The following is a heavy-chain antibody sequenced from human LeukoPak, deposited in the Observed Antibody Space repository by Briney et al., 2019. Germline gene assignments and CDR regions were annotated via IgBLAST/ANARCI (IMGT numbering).Heavy chain of an antibody. CDR2: IIPIFGTA. D-gene: IGHD3-10*01. CDR1: GGTFSSYA. CDR3: ARGLTMVRGVITWSWFDP. J-gene: IGHJ5*02. V-gene: IGHV1-69*13. Sequence: RASVKVSCKASGGTFSSYAISWVRQAPGQGREWMGGIIPIFGTANYAQKFQGRVTITADESTSTAYMELSSLRSEDTAVYYCARGLTMVRGVITWSWFDPWGQGTLVTVSS.